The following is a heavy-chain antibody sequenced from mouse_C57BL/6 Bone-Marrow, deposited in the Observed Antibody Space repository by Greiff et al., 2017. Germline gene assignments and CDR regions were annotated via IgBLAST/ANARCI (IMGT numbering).Heavy chain of an antibody. D-gene: IGHD2-5*01. CDR1: GLTFSSYG. CDR3: ARRPSHSNYVFYYAMDY. J-gene: IGHJ4*01. Sequence: EVKVVESGGDLVKPGGSLKLSCAASGLTFSSYGMSWVRQTPDKRLEWVATISSGGSYTYYPDSVKGRFTISRDNAKNTLYLQMSSLKSEDTAMYYCARRPSHSNYVFYYAMDYWGQGTSVTVSS. CDR2: ISSGGSYT. V-gene: IGHV5-6*02.